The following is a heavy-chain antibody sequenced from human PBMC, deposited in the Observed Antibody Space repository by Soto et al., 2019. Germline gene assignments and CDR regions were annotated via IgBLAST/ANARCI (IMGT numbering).Heavy chain of an antibody. D-gene: IGHD3-10*01. V-gene: IGHV1-69*04. CDR1: GATFSTYG. Sequence: QVQLVQSGAEVEKPGSSVKVSCKVSGATFSTYGITWVRQAPGQGLEWMGRIIPILDIADYAQNFQGRVTITADRSTSIAYMELSSLRSEDTAVYYCARGGDGRGSESVLEIWGQGTMVTVSS. CDR3: ARGGDGRGSESVLEI. CDR2: IIPILDIA. J-gene: IGHJ3*02.